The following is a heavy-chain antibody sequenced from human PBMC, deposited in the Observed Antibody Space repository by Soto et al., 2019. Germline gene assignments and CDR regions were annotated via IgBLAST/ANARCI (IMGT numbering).Heavy chain of an antibody. V-gene: IGHV1-69*12. J-gene: IGHJ4*02. D-gene: IGHD4-17*01. CDR2: IILPFGSP. CDR1: GGTVINYV. Sequence: QVRLVQSESEVKKPGSSVRVSCNASGGTVINYVISWMRQAPGQGLEWMGVIILPFGSPNYAQTFQGRVTITADESMTTAYMELSGLRSEDTAVYYCARGPDYEGYFDYWGRGTLVTVSS. CDR3: ARGPDYEGYFDY.